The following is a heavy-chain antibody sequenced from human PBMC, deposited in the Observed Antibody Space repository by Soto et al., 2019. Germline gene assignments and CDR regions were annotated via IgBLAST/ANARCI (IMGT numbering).Heavy chain of an antibody. J-gene: IGHJ4*02. Sequence: GWSLRLSCAASGLSVTNTSMSWVRQAPGKGLEWVSLIYAVGLTYYADSVKGRFTISRDDSKNTLYLQMSSLKTEDTAVYFCTTRHASTWFGGDFWGQGTLVTVSS. CDR1: GLSVTNTS. CDR3: TTRHASTWFGGDF. D-gene: IGHD3-10*01. V-gene: IGHV3-66*01. CDR2: IYAVGLT.